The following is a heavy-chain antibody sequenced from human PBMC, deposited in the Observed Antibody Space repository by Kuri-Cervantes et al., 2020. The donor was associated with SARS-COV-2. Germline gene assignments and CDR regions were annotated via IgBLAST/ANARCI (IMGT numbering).Heavy chain of an antibody. V-gene: IGHV3-20*04. CDR1: GFTFDDYG. CDR3: ARGQENSGSFRSMGIGAFDI. Sequence: GESLKISCAASGFTFDDYGMSWVRQAPGKGLEWVSGINWNGGSTGYADSVKGRFTISRDNSKNTLYLQMNSLRAEDTAVYYCARGQENSGSFRSMGIGAFDIWGQGTMVTVSS. D-gene: IGHD1-26*01. CDR2: INWNGGST. J-gene: IGHJ3*02.